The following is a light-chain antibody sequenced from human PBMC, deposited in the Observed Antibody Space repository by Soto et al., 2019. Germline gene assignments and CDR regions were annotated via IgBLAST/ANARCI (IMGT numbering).Light chain of an antibody. J-gene: IGKJ5*01. CDR3: HQSFTVPIT. V-gene: IGKV1-39*01. Sequence: DIQMTQSPSSLSASVGDRVTITCRASQNISRYVSWFQQKPGKAPNLLIFGASNLQTGVPSRFSGSGSGTEFTLTITNLQPEDFVTYYCHQSFTVPITFGQGTRLEIK. CDR2: GAS. CDR1: QNISRY.